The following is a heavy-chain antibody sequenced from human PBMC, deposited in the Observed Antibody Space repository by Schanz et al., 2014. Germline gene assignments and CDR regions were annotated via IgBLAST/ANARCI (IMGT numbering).Heavy chain of an antibody. V-gene: IGHV7-4-1*02. CDR2: INTNTGNP. D-gene: IGHD1-1*01. CDR3: ARESDVTGATFDN. Sequence: QVQLVQSGSELKKPGASVKVSCKASGYTFTNYAINWVRQAPGQGLEWMGWINTNTGNPTYAQAFTGRFLFSLDTSVNTAYLQISSLEADDTAVYYCARESDVTGATFDNWGQGTLVTVSS. CDR1: GYTFTNYA. J-gene: IGHJ4*02.